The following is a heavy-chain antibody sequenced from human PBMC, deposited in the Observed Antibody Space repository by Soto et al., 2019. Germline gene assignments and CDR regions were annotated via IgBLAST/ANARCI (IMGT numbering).Heavy chain of an antibody. Sequence: HPGGSLRLSCVASGFTFSGCAMHWVGQASGKGLEWLGRIRSKPNNYATEYAASVQGRFTISRDDSKNTAYLEMNSLKTEDTAVYYCTRWAYSYGWYFDYWGQGA. D-gene: IGHD6-19*01. CDR2: IRSKPNNYAT. V-gene: IGHV3-73*01. CDR3: TRWAYSYGWYFDY. J-gene: IGHJ4*02. CDR1: GFTFSGCA.